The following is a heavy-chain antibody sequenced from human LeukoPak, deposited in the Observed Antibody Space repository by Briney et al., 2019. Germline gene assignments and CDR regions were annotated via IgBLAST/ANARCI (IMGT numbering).Heavy chain of an antibody. D-gene: IGHD2-15*01. J-gene: IGHJ4*02. CDR3: ATYCSGGSCGVP. CDR1: GFTFSSYV. Sequence: GGSLRLSCSASGFTFSSYVLSWVRQAPGKGLEWVSYISSSGSTIYYADSVKGRFTISRDNAKNSLYLQVNSLRAEDTAVYYCATYCSGGSCGVPWGQGTLVTVSS. V-gene: IGHV3-48*03. CDR2: ISSSGSTI.